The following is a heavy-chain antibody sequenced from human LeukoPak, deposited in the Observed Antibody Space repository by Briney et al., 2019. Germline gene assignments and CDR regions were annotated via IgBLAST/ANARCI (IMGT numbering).Heavy chain of an antibody. D-gene: IGHD3-10*01. Sequence: GASVKVSCKASGYTFTSYAMHWVRQAPGQRLEWMGWINAGNGNTKYSQEFQGRVTITRDTSASTAYMELSSLRSEDMAVYYCARESPRRVPWRFGWFDPWGQGTLVTVSS. CDR2: INAGNGNT. CDR1: GYTFTSYA. J-gene: IGHJ5*02. CDR3: ARESPRRVPWRFGWFDP. V-gene: IGHV1-3*03.